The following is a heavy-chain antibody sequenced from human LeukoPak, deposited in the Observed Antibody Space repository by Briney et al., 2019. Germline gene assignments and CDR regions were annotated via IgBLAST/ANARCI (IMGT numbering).Heavy chain of an antibody. J-gene: IGHJ4*02. CDR3: ARDSYKIFGVVISNKFDY. Sequence: GGSLRLSCAASGFTFSSYAMHWVRQAPGKGLEWVAVISYDGSNKYYADSVKGRFTISRDNSKNTLYLQMNSLRAEDTAVYYCARDSYKIFGVVISNKFDYWGQGTLVTVSS. CDR1: GFTFSSYA. D-gene: IGHD3-3*01. V-gene: IGHV3-30-3*01. CDR2: ISYDGSNK.